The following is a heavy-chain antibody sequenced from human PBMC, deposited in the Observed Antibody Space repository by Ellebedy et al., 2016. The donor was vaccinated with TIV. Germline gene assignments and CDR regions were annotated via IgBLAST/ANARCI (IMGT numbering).Heavy chain of an antibody. D-gene: IGHD3-22*01. Sequence: SETLSLXCAVYGGSFSGYYWSWVRQPPGKGLEWIGEVNHSGSTNYNPSLKSRVTISVDTSKNQFSLKLSSLTAADTAVYYCARVSDDSSGYNAFDMWGQGTMVTVSS. CDR2: VNHSGST. CDR3: ARVSDDSSGYNAFDM. V-gene: IGHV4-34*01. CDR1: GGSFSGYY. J-gene: IGHJ3*02.